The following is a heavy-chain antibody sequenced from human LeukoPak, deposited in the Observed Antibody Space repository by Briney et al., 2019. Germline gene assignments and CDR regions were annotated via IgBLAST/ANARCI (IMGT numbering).Heavy chain of an antibody. CDR1: GYTLTELS. D-gene: IGHD3-10*01. V-gene: IGHV1-24*01. CDR2: FDPEDGET. J-gene: IGHJ6*02. CDR3: ATDQRGAGLGFRYGSGSYNGMDV. Sequence: GASVKVSCKVSGYTLTELSMHWVRQTPGKGLEWMGGFDPEDGETLYAQKFQDRVTMTEDTSTDTAYMELSSLRSEDTAVYYCATDQRGAGLGFRYGSGSYNGMDVWAKGPRSPST.